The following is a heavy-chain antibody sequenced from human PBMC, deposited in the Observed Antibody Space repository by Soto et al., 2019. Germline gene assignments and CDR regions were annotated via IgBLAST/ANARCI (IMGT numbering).Heavy chain of an antibody. V-gene: IGHV3-23*01. CDR2: IYGSGDYT. CDR1: GFTFSTYA. D-gene: IGHD6-19*01. J-gene: IGHJ4*02. CDR3: AKDTGESPYGSGWYGRYFDH. Sequence: GGSLRLSCAASGFTFSTYAVTEAGPAPGKGLEWVSTIYGSGDYTKYADFVKRPFTISRDNSKNPVYLQMISLRVHDTSVYFCAKDTGESPYGSGWYGRYFDHWGQGTLVTVSS.